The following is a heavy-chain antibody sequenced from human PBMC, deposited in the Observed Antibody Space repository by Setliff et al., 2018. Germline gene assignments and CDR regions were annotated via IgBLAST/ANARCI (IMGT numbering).Heavy chain of an antibody. J-gene: IGHJ4*02. V-gene: IGHV4-4*09. CDR2: IFTSGST. CDR1: GGSVSTFY. Sequence: SETLSLTCRVSGGSVSTFYWTWIRQPPGKGLEWIGYIFTSGSTQYNPSLKSRATIPRDTSSNQFSLKLFSVTAADTAVYYCAHSTTFDLHHDYWGQGALVTVSS. D-gene: IGHD3-9*01. CDR3: AHSTTFDLHHDY.